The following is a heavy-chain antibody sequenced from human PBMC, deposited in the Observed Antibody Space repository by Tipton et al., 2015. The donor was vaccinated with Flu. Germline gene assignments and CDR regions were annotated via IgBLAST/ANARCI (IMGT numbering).Heavy chain of an antibody. J-gene: IGHJ2*01. V-gene: IGHV4-59*01. CDR3: ERLPRYSSGWGRYFDL. D-gene: IGHD6-19*01. Sequence: TLSLTCTVSGGSISNYYWSWIRQPPGKGLEWIGQIYYSGSTNYNPSLKSRVTISVDTSKNQISLKLSSVTAADTAVYYCERLPRYSSGWGRYFDLWGRGTLVTGSS. CDR1: GGSISNYY. CDR2: IYYSGST.